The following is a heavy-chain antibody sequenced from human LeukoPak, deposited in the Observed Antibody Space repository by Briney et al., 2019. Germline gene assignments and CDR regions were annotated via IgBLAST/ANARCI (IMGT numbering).Heavy chain of an antibody. J-gene: IGHJ4*02. CDR3: STSPSFGSSWYQFNY. D-gene: IGHD6-13*01. CDR1: GFTFSSYA. CDR2: ISGRDGRT. V-gene: IGHV3-23*01. Sequence: GGSLRLSCAASGFTFSSYAMSWVRQAPGKGLEWVSAISGRDGRTYYTDSVKGRFTISRDNSRDTLYLQMNSLRAEDTAVYYCSTSPSFGSSWYQFNYWGQGTLVTVSS.